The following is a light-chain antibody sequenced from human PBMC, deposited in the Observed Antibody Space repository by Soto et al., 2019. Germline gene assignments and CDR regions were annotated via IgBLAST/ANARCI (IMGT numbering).Light chain of an antibody. CDR2: GVT. Sequence: QSALAQPASVSGSPGQSITISCTGTSSDIGSYNYISWYQQYPDKGPKLIIYGVTNRPSGVSNRFSCSKSGYTASLTISGLQAEDEADYYCCSYTTTTTYVFGTGTKLTVL. V-gene: IGLV2-14*03. CDR3: CSYTTTTTYV. J-gene: IGLJ1*01. CDR1: SSDIGSYNY.